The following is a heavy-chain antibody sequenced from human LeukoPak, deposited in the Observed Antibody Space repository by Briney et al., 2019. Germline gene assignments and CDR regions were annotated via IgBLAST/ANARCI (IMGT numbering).Heavy chain of an antibody. CDR1: GFTFSNYA. Sequence: GGSLRLSCAASGFTFSNYAMSWVRQAPGKGLEWVSAISGSGGSTYYADSVKGRFTISRDNSKNTLYLQMNSLRAEDTAVYYCAKGQTISSSSPIDCWGQGTLVIVYS. CDR2: ISGSGGST. D-gene: IGHD6-6*01. CDR3: AKGQTISSSSPIDC. V-gene: IGHV3-23*01. J-gene: IGHJ4*02.